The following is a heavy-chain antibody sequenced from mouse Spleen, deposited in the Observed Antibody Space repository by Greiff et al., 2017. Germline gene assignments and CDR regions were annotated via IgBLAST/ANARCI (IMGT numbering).Heavy chain of an antibody. D-gene: IGHD1-2*01. CDR3: ARGGRLQGFAY. CDR2: ISSGSSTI. CDR1: GFTFSSFG. Sequence: EVKLVESGGGLVQPGGSRKLSCAASGFTFSSFGMHWVRQAPEKGLEWVAYISSGSSTIYYADTVKGRFTISRDNPKNTLFLQMTSLRSEDTAMYYCARGGRLQGFAYWGQGTLVTVSA. V-gene: IGHV5-17*02. J-gene: IGHJ3*01.